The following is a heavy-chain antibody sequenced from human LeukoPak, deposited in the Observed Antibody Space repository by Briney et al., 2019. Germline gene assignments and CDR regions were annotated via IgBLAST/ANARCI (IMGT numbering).Heavy chain of an antibody. CDR1: GFTFSSYW. V-gene: IGHV3-7*01. Sequence: PGGSLRLSCAASGFTFSSYWMSWVRQAPGKGLEWVANIKQDGSEKYYVDSMKGRFTISRDNAKNSLYLQMNSLRAEDTAVYYCASLITIFGVVMDYMDVWGKGTTVTVSS. CDR3: ASLITIFGVVMDYMDV. CDR2: IKQDGSEK. D-gene: IGHD3-3*01. J-gene: IGHJ6*03.